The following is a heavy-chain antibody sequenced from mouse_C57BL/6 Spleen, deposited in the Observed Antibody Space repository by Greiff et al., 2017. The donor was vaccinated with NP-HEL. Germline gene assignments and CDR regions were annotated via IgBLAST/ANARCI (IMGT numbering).Heavy chain of an antibody. V-gene: IGHV1-54*01. CDR1: GYAFTNYL. CDR3: ARGGTYWFAY. J-gene: IGHJ3*01. Sequence: VQLQQSGAELVRPGTSVKVSCKASGYAFTNYLIEWVKQRPGQGLEWIGVINPGSGGTNYNEKFKGKATLTADKSSSTAYMQLSSLTSEDSAVYFCARGGTYWFAYWGQGTLVTVSA. CDR2: INPGSGGT. D-gene: IGHD3-3*01.